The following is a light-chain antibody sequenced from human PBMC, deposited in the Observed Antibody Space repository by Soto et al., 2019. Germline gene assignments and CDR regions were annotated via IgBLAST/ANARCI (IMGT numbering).Light chain of an antibody. CDR3: QRYNNCPLT. Sequence: EVVMTQSPATLSVSPGDGATLSCRASQSIGDTLAWYQHKPGQTPSLLIYDTSTRATGVPARFSGSRSGTECTLTINSLQSEDFAVYYCQRYNNCPLTFGGGTKVESK. CDR2: DTS. V-gene: IGKV3-15*01. J-gene: IGKJ4*01. CDR1: QSIGDT.